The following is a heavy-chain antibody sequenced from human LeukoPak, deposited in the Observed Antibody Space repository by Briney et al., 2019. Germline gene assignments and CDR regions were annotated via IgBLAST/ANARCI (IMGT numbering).Heavy chain of an antibody. Sequence: SETLSLTCTDSGGSISTYYWNWIRQPPGKGLEWIGYIYYSGATNYNPSLKSRVTISVDTSKNQFSLKLSSVTAADTAVYYCARGVYIAAAQYGFWGQGTLVTVSS. J-gene: IGHJ4*02. D-gene: IGHD6-13*01. CDR2: IYYSGAT. CDR1: GGSISTYY. CDR3: ARGVYIAAAQYGF. V-gene: IGHV4-59*01.